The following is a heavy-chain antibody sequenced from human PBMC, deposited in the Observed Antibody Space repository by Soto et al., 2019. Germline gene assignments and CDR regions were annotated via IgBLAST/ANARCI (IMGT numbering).Heavy chain of an antibody. Sequence: EVQLVESGGGWEKRGEALRPSCAPSGFTFSNAWMDWARQAPGMGLEWVGRIKSETEGGTTEYAAPVKGRFTLPRDDSKNTLYLQMNSLKSDDTAVYYCTKDDPINKNWGQVTLVTVSS. CDR1: GFTFSNAW. CDR2: IKSETEGGTT. CDR3: TKDDPINKN. J-gene: IGHJ4*02. V-gene: IGHV3-15*01.